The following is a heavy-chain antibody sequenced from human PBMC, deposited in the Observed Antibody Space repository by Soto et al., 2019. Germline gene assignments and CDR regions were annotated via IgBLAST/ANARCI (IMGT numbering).Heavy chain of an antibody. D-gene: IGHD3-16*01. J-gene: IGHJ3*02. Sequence: AGGSLRLSCAASGFTFSSYWMSWVRQAPGKGLEWVANIKQDGSEKYYVDSVKGRFTISRDNAKNSLYLQMNSLRAEDTAVYYCARGGWGSIDAFDIWGQGTMVTVSS. CDR3: ARGGWGSIDAFDI. CDR2: IKQDGSEK. V-gene: IGHV3-7*01. CDR1: GFTFSSYW.